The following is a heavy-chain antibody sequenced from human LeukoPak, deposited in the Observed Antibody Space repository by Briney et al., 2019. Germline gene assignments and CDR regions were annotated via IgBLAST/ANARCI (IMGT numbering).Heavy chain of an antibody. CDR3: ARDRSRVSDY. J-gene: IGHJ4*02. Sequence: GGSLRLSCAVSGFTFSIYAMAWVRQAPGKGLEWVSAISSGSSYIYYADSMKGRFTISRDNTKNSLYLQMNSLRAEDTAVYYCARDRSRVSDYWGQGTLVTVSS. V-gene: IGHV3-21*01. CDR1: GFTFSIYA. CDR2: ISSGSSYI.